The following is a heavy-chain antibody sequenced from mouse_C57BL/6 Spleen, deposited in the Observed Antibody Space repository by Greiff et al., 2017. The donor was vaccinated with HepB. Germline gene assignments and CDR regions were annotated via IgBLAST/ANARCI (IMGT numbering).Heavy chain of an antibody. J-gene: IGHJ1*03. CDR3: VREGSGSSPWYFDV. D-gene: IGHD1-1*01. V-gene: IGHV10-3*01. Sequence: EVMLVESGGGLVQPKGSLKLSCAASGFTFNTYAMHWVRQAPGKGLEWVARIRSKSSNYATYYADSVKDRFTISRDDSQSMLYLQMNNLKTEDTAMYYCVREGSGSSPWYFDVWGTGTTVTVSS. CDR1: GFTFNTYA. CDR2: IRSKSSNYAT.